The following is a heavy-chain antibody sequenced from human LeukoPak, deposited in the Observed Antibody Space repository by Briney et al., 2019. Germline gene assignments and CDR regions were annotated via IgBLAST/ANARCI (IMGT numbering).Heavy chain of an antibody. CDR3: ARALTLDWFDP. V-gene: IGHV1-18*04. J-gene: IGHJ5*02. CDR2: ISAYNGNT. D-gene: IGHD3-3*02. Sequence: ASVKVSCKASGYTFTGYYMHWVRQAPGQGLEWMGWISAYNGNTNYAQKLQGRVTMTTDTSTSTAYMELRSLRSDDTAVYYCARALTLDWFDPWGQGTLVTVSS. CDR1: GYTFTGYY.